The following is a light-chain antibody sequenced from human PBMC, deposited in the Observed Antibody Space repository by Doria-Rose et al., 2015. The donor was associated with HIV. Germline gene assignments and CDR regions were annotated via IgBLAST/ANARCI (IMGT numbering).Light chain of an antibody. V-gene: IGKV4-1*01. J-gene: IGKJ3*01. CDR2: WAS. CDR1: QSLLYTSKNY. Sequence: DIQVTQSPESLGMSLGERATLNCKSNQSLLYTSKNYLAWYQQKPGQPPKLLIYWASTRQSGVPARFSGSGSGTDFTLTISSLEAEDVAVYHCQQYYDAPSFGPGTTVDIK. CDR3: QQYYDAPS.